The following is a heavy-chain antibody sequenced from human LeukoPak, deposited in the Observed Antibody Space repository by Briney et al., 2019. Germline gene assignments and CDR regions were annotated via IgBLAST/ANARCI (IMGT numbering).Heavy chain of an antibody. V-gene: IGHV4-34*01. CDR1: GGSFSGYY. J-gene: IGHJ6*02. D-gene: IGHD5-12*01. CDR2: INHSGST. CDR3: AGGKWLPGYYYYYGMDV. Sequence: SETLSLTCAVYGGSFSGYYWSWIRQPPGKGLEWIGEINHSGSTNYNPSLKSRVTISVDTSKNQFSLKLSSVTAADTAVYYCAGGKWLPGYYYYYGMDVWGQGTTVTVSS.